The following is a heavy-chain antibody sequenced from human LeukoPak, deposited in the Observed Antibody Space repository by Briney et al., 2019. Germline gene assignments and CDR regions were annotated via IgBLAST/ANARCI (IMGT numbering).Heavy chain of an antibody. CDR3: ARVPYCSGGSCNYYYYYGMDV. D-gene: IGHD2-15*01. Sequence: SETLSLTCAVYGGSLSGYYWSWIRQPPGKGLEWIGEINHSGSTNYNPSLKSRVTISADTSKNQFSLKLSSVTAADTAVYYCARVPYCSGGSCNYYYYYGMDVWGQGTTVTVSS. V-gene: IGHV4-34*01. J-gene: IGHJ6*02. CDR1: GGSLSGYY. CDR2: INHSGST.